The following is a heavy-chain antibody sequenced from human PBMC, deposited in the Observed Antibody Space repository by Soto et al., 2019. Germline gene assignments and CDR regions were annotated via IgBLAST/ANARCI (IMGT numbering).Heavy chain of an antibody. CDR2: ISAYNGNT. D-gene: IGHD3-10*01. J-gene: IGHJ5*02. CDR1: GYTFTSYG. Sequence: QVQLVQSGAEVKKPGASVKVSCKASGYTFTSYGISWVRQAPGQGLEWMGWISAYNGNTNYAQKLKGRVTMTTDTSTSTAYMELRSLRSDDTAVYYCARDFKPRLWFGELSWFDPWGQGTLVTVSS. V-gene: IGHV1-18*01. CDR3: ARDFKPRLWFGELSWFDP.